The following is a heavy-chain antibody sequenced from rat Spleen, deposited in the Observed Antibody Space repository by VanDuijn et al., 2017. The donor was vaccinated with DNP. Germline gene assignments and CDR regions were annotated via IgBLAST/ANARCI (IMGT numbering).Heavy chain of an antibody. D-gene: IGHD1-5*01. J-gene: IGHJ3*01. CDR1: GFSLTSYT. V-gene: IGHV2-6*01. CDR2: MSSGGST. CDR3: ARSGGTTWLAY. Sequence: QVQLKESGPGLVQPSQTLSLTCTVSGFSLTSYTVSWVRQPPGKGLEWIAAMSSGGSTSYNSALKSRLSIRRDTSKSQVFLKMNSLQTEDTAMYFCARSGGTTWLAYWGQGTLVTVSS.